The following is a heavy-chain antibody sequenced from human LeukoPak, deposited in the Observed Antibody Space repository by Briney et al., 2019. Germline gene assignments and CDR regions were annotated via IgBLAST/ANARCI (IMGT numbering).Heavy chain of an antibody. V-gene: IGHV4-59*01. J-gene: IGHJ4*02. CDR2: IYYSGST. Sequence: SETLSLTCTVSGGSISSYYWSWIRQPPGKGLEWIGYIYYSGSTNYNPSLKSRVTISVDTSKNQFSLKLGSVTAADTAIYYCARENPSGYYNRPIDYWGQGTLVTVSS. CDR3: ARENPSGYYNRPIDY. CDR1: GGSISSYY. D-gene: IGHD3-22*01.